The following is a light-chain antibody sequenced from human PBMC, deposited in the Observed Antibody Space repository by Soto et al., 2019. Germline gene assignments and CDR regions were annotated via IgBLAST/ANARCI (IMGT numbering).Light chain of an antibody. CDR3: QQYNTYSRT. Sequence: DIQMTKSPSTLSASVGDRVTITCRASQSISTWLAWYQQKPGKAPNLLIYKASSLEYGVQSRFNGRGCGTEFTLTRNSLQPQYDATYYGQQYNTYSRTFGQGTKLHI. CDR2: KAS. J-gene: IGKJ2*01. V-gene: IGKV1-5*03. CDR1: QSISTW.